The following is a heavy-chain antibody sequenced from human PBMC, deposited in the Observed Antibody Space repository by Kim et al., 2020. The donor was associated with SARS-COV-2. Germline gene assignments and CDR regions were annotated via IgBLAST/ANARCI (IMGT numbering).Heavy chain of an antibody. Sequence: SETLSLTCTVSGGSISSGGYYWSWIRQHPGKGLEWIGYIYYSGSTYYNPSLKSRVTISVDTSKNQFSLKLSSVTAADTAVYYCARDFIWFGETSYYYYYGMDVWGQGTTVTVSS. V-gene: IGHV4-31*03. CDR3: ARDFIWFGETSYYYYYGMDV. J-gene: IGHJ6*02. D-gene: IGHD3-10*01. CDR2: IYYSGST. CDR1: GGSISSGGYY.